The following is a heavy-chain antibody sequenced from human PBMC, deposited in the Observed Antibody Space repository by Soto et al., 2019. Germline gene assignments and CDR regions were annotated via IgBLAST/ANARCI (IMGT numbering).Heavy chain of an antibody. CDR1: GFTFTDYY. V-gene: IGHV3-11*05. CDR3: ARDANAAAN. D-gene: IGHD2-15*01. Sequence: QVQLVESGGGLVKPGGSLRLSCAASGFTFTDYYMNWIRQAPGKGLEWVSYISSTGTYTNYADSVKGRFTNSRDNAKNSLYLQMNSLRAEDTAVYYCARDANAAANWGQGTLVTVSS. CDR2: ISSTGTYT. J-gene: IGHJ4*02.